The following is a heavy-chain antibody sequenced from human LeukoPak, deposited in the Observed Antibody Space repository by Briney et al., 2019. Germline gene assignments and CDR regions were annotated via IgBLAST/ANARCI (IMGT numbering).Heavy chain of an antibody. CDR1: GFTFSNYA. J-gene: IGHJ4*02. CDR2: ISGSGGST. D-gene: IGHD3-22*01. V-gene: IGHV3-23*01. Sequence: GGSLRLSCAASGFTFSNYAMTWVRQAPGKGLEWVSGISGSGGSTYYADSVKGRFTISRDNSKNTLYLQMNSLRAEDTAVYYCAKDRPNYYGSNGHYYKLNGDCWGQGTLVTVSS. CDR3: AKDRPNYYGSNGHYYKLNGDC.